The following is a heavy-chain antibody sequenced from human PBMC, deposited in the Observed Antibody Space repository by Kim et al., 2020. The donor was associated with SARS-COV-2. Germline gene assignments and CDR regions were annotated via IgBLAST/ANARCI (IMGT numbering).Heavy chain of an antibody. V-gene: IGHV1-24*01. CDR1: GYTLTELS. Sequence: ASVKVSCKVSGYTLTELSMHWVRQAPGKGLEWMGGFDPEDGETIYAQKFQGRVTMTEDTSTDTAYMELSSLRSEDTAVYYCTTGGPGEFLEWSNFDYWGQGTLVTVSS. CDR2: FDPEDGET. J-gene: IGHJ4*02. CDR3: TTGGPGEFLEWSNFDY. D-gene: IGHD3-3*01.